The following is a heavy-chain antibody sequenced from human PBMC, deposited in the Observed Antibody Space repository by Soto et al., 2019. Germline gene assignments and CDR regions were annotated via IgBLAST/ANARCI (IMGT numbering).Heavy chain of an antibody. CDR1: GGSISSGGYY. V-gene: IGHV4-31*03. CDR2: IYYSGST. CDR3: ATLGGAIDYYYYGMDV. J-gene: IGHJ6*02. Sequence: QVQLQESGPGLVKPSQTLSLTCTVSGGSISSGGYYWSWIRQHPGQGLEWIGYIYYSGSTYYNQSRKSRVTTSVDTSKNQFSLKLSSVTAADTAVYCCATLGGAIDYYYYGMDVWGQGTTVTVSS. D-gene: IGHD3-16*02.